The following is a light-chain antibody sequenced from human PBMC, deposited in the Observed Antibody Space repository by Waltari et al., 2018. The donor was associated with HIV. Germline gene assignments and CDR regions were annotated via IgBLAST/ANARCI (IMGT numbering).Light chain of an antibody. Sequence: QSALTQPASVSGSPGQSITISCTGTSSDVGGYKYVSCYHQHPGKAPKLIIYEVSNRPSGFSNRFSGSKSGNTASLTISGLQAEDEADYYCSSYTSSSTLLFGGGTKLTVL. J-gene: IGLJ2*01. CDR1: SSDVGGYKY. V-gene: IGLV2-14*01. CDR3: SSYTSSSTLL. CDR2: EVS.